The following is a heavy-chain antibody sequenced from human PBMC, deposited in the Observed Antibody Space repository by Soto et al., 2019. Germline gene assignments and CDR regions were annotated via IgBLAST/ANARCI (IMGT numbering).Heavy chain of an antibody. CDR1: GFTFSSYG. V-gene: IGHV3-33*01. CDR3: ARDYVSSGYQYFQD. CDR2: IWYDGSNK. J-gene: IGHJ1*01. D-gene: IGHD3-22*01. Sequence: PGGSLRLSCAASGFTFSSYGMHWVRQAPGKGLEWVAVIWYDGSNKYYADSVKGRFTISRDNSKNTLYLQMNSLRAEDTAVYSCARDYVSSGYQYFQDWGQGTLVTVSS.